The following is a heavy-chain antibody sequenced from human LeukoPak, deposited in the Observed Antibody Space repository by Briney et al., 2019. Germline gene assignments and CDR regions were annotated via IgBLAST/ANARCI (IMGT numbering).Heavy chain of an antibody. CDR3: ARELSWSGRDY. Sequence: PGGSLRLSCAASGFTFSGSWMSWVRQAPGKGLEWVANINQDGSAENYLDSVKGRFTISIDRGKNSLYLQMNSLRDEDTAVYYCARELSWSGRDYWGQGTLVTVSS. V-gene: IGHV3-7*01. CDR1: GFTFSGSW. D-gene: IGHD3-3*01. CDR2: INQDGSAE. J-gene: IGHJ4*02.